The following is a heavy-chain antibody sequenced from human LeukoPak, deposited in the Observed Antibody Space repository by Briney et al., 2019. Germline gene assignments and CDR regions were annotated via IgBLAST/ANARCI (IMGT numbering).Heavy chain of an antibody. D-gene: IGHD2-21*02. CDR3: ARQPPIVVVTYDNWFDP. Sequence: SETLSLTCTVSGYSITSDYYWGCVPPPPGKGREGFGTIYHIGSTTYNPSLTGRVTISVDTSKTQFSLKLTSVTGADTGVYYCARQPPIVVVTYDNWFDPWGQGTLVTVSS. CDR1: GYSITSDYY. CDR2: IYHIGST. V-gene: IGHV4-38-2*02. J-gene: IGHJ5*02.